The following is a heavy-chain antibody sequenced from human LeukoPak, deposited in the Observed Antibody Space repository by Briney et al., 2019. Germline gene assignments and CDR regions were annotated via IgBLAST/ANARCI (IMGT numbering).Heavy chain of an antibody. CDR2: ISGSGGST. J-gene: IGHJ6*03. Sequence: GGSLRLSCAASGFTFSSYAMSWVRQAPGKGLEWVSAISGSGGSTYYADSVKGRFTISRDNSKNTMYLQMNSLRAEDTAVYYCAKESPAPYCSSTSCYTGYMDVWGKGTTVTVSS. V-gene: IGHV3-23*01. CDR3: AKESPAPYCSSTSCYTGYMDV. CDR1: GFTFSSYA. D-gene: IGHD2-2*02.